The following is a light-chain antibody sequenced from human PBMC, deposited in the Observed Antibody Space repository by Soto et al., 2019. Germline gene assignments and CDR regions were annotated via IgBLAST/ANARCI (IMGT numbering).Light chain of an antibody. CDR3: CTYTTSNTRQHV. J-gene: IGLJ1*01. V-gene: IGLV2-14*01. CDR2: DVS. CDR1: SSDVGGYNY. Sequence: QSALTQPASVSGSPGQSITISCPGNSSDVGGYNYVSWYQQQPGKAPKYMIYDVSNRPSGVPNHFSGSKSGNTASLPITGLQAEDDADYDCCTYTTSNTRQHVFGTGTKHNVL.